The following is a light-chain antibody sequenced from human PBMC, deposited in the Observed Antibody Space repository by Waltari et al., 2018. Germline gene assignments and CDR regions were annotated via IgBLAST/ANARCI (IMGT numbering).Light chain of an antibody. J-gene: IGKJ1*01. CDR2: KAS. CDR3: QQYNTYSGT. Sequence: DIQMTQSPSTLSASVGASVPITCRASQSISSWLAWYQQKPGKAPKLLIDKASSLESGVPSRFSGSGSGTEFTLTISSLQPDDFATYYCQQYNTYSGTFGQGTKVEIK. CDR1: QSISSW. V-gene: IGKV1-5*03.